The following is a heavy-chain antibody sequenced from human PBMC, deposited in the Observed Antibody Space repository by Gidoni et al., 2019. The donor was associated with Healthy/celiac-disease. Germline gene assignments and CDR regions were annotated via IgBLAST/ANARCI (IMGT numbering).Heavy chain of an antibody. CDR3: ARDGSMITFGGVIVIPGWFDP. D-gene: IGHD3-16*02. J-gene: IGHJ5*02. CDR2: IKQDGSEK. Sequence: SCAASGFTFSSYWMSWVRQAPGKGLEWVANIKQDGSEKYYVDSVKGRFTISRDNAKNSHYLQMNSLRAEDTAVYYCARDGSMITFGGVIVIPGWFDPWGQGTLVTVSS. V-gene: IGHV3-7*03. CDR1: GFTFSSYW.